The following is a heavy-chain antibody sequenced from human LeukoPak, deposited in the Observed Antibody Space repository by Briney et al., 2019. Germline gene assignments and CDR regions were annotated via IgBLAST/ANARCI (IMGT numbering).Heavy chain of an antibody. D-gene: IGHD2-15*01. CDR3: SLGCCSGGSCYYDY. V-gene: IGHV1-18*04. J-gene: IGHJ4*02. Sequence: GASVKVSCKASGYTFTSYGISWVRQAPGQGLEWMGWISACNGNTNYAQKLQGRVTMTTDTSTSTAYMELRSLRSDDTAVYYCSLGCCSGGSCYYDYWGQGTLVTVSS. CDR2: ISACNGNT. CDR1: GYTFTSYG.